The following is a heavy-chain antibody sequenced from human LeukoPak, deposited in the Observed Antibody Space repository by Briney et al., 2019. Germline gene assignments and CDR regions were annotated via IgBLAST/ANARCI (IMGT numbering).Heavy chain of an antibody. CDR2: IYYSGST. Sequence: SETLSLTCAVYGGSFSGYYWSWIRQPPGKGLEWIGYIYYSGSTIYSPSLKSRVTISLDTSKNQFSLRLSSVTAADTAVYYCARESYSSSWWLDYWGQGTLVTVSS. V-gene: IGHV4-59*01. J-gene: IGHJ4*02. CDR1: GGSFSGYY. D-gene: IGHD6-13*01. CDR3: ARESYSSSWWLDY.